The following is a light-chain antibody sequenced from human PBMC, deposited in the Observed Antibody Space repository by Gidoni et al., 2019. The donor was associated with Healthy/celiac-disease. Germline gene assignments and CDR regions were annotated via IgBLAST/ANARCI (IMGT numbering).Light chain of an antibody. CDR1: QSISSW. CDR2: KAS. J-gene: IGKJ5*01. Sequence: DIHLTQSPSTLSASVGNRVPITCRASQSISSWLAWYQQKPGKAPKILIYKASSLESGVPSRFSGSGSGTEFTLTIRSLQPDDFATYYCQQYNSFPITFGQGTRLEIK. CDR3: QQYNSFPIT. V-gene: IGKV1-5*03.